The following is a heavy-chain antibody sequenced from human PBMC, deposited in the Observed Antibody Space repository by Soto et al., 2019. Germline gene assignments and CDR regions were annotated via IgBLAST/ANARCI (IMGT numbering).Heavy chain of an antibody. CDR3: ARYPDYYYYYYMDV. Sequence: SETLSLTCAVYGGSFSGYYWSWIRQPPGKGLEWIGEINHSGSTNYNPSLKSRVTISVDTSKNQFSLKLSPVTAADTAVYYCARYPDYYYYYYMDVWGKGTTVTVSS. V-gene: IGHV4-34*01. CDR2: INHSGST. J-gene: IGHJ6*03. CDR1: GGSFSGYY.